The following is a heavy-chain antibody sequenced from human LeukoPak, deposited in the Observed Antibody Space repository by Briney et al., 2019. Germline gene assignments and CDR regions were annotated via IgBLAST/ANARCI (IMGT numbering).Heavy chain of an antibody. D-gene: IGHD6-13*01. V-gene: IGHV3-7*01. J-gene: IGHJ4*02. CDR1: GFTFTDYW. CDR3: ARGRGSWYGVYFDY. Sequence: QPGGSLRLSCAASGFTFTDYWMSWVRQAPGKGLEWVANIKRDGSEKYYVDSVKGRFTISRDNAKNSLYLQMNSLRTEDTAVYYCARGRGSWYGVYFDYWGQGTLVTVSS. CDR2: IKRDGSEK.